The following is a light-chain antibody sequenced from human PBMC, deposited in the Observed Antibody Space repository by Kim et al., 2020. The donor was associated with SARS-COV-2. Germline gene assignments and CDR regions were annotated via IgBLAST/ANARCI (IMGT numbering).Light chain of an antibody. CDR1: SSDVGSYNR. Sequence: QSVTISCTGTSSDVGSYNRVSWYQQPPGTAPKLMIYEVSNRPSGVPDRFSGSKSGNTASLTISGLQAEYEADYYCSSYTSSSTYVFGTGTKVTVL. CDR3: SSYTSSSTYV. J-gene: IGLJ1*01. V-gene: IGLV2-18*02. CDR2: EVS.